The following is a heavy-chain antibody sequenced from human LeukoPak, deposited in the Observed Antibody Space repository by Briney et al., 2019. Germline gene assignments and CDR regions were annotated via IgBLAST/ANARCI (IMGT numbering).Heavy chain of an antibody. Sequence: PGGSLRLSCEASGFTISNYAMHWVRQAPGQGLEYVSAITSNGGRTYYASSVKGRFTISRDNSKNTLYLQMGSLRAEDMALYYCARDQGDSYGSYYFDYWSQGTLVTVSS. D-gene: IGHD5-18*01. V-gene: IGHV3-64*01. CDR3: ARDQGDSYGSYYFDY. CDR1: GFTISNYA. CDR2: ITSNGGRT. J-gene: IGHJ4*02.